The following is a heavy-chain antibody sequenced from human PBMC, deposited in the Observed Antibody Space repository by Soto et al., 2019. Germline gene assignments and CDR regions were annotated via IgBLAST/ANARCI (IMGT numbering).Heavy chain of an antibody. Sequence: PGGSLRLSCAASGFTVSSNYMSWVRQAPGKGLEWVSVIYSGGSTYYADSVKGRFTISRDNSKNTLYLQMNSLRAEDTAVYYCARLPSNTYGYYYYYMDVWGKGTTVTVSS. J-gene: IGHJ6*03. D-gene: IGHD4-17*01. CDR2: IYSGGST. CDR1: GFTVSSNY. CDR3: ARLPSNTYGYYYYYMDV. V-gene: IGHV3-66*01.